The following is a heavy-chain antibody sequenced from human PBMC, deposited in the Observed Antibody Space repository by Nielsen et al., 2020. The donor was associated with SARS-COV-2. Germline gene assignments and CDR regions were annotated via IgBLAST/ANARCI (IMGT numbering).Heavy chain of an antibody. J-gene: IGHJ6*02. CDR1: GGSFSDYY. D-gene: IGHD4-17*01. CDR3: ARGRDTTTNSYLDV. Sequence: SETLSLTCAVYGGSFSDYYWSWIRQPPGRGLEWLGEILHSGFTNNNPSLTTRLIISSDKSKNQFSLRLRSVTAADTAIYYCARGRDTTTNSYLDVWGQGTTVTVSS. V-gene: IGHV4-34*01. CDR2: ILHSGFT.